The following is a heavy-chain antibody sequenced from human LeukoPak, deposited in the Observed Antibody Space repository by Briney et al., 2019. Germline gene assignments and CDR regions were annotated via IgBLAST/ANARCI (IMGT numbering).Heavy chain of an antibody. D-gene: IGHD3-22*01. CDR1: GGSITGYY. J-gene: IGHJ4*02. Sequence: KPSETLSLTCTVSGGSITGYYWNWIRQPAGQGLEWLERVYSSGVGNYNPSLTSRVTMSVDTSKNQFSLKLTSLTAADTAVYYCAREEFLHEIDSSGYFVYWGQGTLVTVSS. CDR2: VYSSGVG. CDR3: AREEFLHEIDSSGYFVY. V-gene: IGHV4-4*07.